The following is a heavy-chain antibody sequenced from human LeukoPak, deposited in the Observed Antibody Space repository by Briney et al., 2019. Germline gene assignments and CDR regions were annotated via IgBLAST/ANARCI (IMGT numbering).Heavy chain of an antibody. CDR1: GFTFSSYS. V-gene: IGHV3-23*01. D-gene: IGHD3-22*01. CDR2: ISGSGGST. CDR3: AKGRPFFYDSSGYRPLGAFDI. Sequence: GGSLRLSCAASGFTFSSYSMNWVRQAPGKGLEWVSAISGSGGSTYYADSVKGRFTISRDNSKNTLYLQMNSLRAEDTAVYYCAKGRPFFYDSSGYRPLGAFDIWGQGTMVTVSS. J-gene: IGHJ3*02.